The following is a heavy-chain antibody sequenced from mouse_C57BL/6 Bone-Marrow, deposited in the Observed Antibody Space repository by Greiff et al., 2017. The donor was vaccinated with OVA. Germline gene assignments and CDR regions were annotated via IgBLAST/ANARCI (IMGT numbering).Heavy chain of an antibody. CDR2: ISSGGSYT. D-gene: IGHD4-1*01. V-gene: IGHV5-6*01. CDR3: ARDLGYFDY. Sequence: EVQLVESGGDLVKPGGSLKLSCAASGFTFSSYGMCWVCQTPDKRLEWVATISSGGSYTYYPDSVKGRFTISRDNAKNTLYLQMSSLKSEDTAMYYCARDLGYFDYWGQGTTLTVSS. J-gene: IGHJ2*01. CDR1: GFTFSSYG.